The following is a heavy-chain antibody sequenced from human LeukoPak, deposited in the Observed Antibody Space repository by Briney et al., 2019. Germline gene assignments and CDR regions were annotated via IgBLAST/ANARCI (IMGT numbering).Heavy chain of an antibody. Sequence: SETLSLACAVYGGSFSGYYWSWIRQPPGKGLEWIGEINHSGSTNYNPSLKSRVTISVDTSKNQFSLKLSSVTAADTAVYYCARGLGRRYYFDYWGQGTLVTVPS. CDR1: GGSFSGYY. J-gene: IGHJ4*02. CDR3: ARGLGRRYYFDY. V-gene: IGHV4-34*01. CDR2: INHSGST.